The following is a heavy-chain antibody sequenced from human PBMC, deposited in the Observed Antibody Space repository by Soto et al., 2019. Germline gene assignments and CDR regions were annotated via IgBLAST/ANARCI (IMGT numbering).Heavy chain of an antibody. D-gene: IGHD4-17*01. Sequence: GESLKISCKASGYTFPNYWIGWVRQMPGKGPERMGIVYPDDSTVRYNPTFQGQVTISADKSISTAFLQWSGLRASDTAMYYCARPRTSVTTEDAFDIWGPGTMVTVSS. V-gene: IGHV5-51*01. CDR3: ARPRTSVTTEDAFDI. CDR1: GYTFPNYW. CDR2: VYPDDSTV. J-gene: IGHJ3*02.